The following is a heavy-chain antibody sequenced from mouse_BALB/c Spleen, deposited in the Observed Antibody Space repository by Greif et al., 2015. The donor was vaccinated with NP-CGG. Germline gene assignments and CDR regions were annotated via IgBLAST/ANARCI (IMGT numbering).Heavy chain of an antibody. CDR1: GYTFTDYY. CDR3: AGRTGTEAMGY. CDR2: IYPGSGNT. D-gene: IGHD4-1*01. J-gene: IGHJ4*01. V-gene: IGHV1-84*02. Sequence: QLVESGPELVKPGASVKISCKASGYTFTDYYINWVKQKPGQGLEWIGWIYPGSGNTKYNEKFKGKATLTVDTSSSTACMQVRGVTSEDTAVYFCAGRTGTEAMGYWGQGTSVTVSS.